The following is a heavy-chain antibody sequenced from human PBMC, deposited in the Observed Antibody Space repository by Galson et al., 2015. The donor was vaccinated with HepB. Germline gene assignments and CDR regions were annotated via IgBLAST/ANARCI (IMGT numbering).Heavy chain of an antibody. Sequence: SLRLSCAASGFTLSSYAMHWVRQAPGKGLEWVAVISYDGSNKYYADSVKGRFTISRDNSKNTLYLQMNSLRAEDTAVYYCARTFEQWLSPPAPWFDPWGQGTLVTVSS. CDR3: ARTFEQWLSPPAPWFDP. V-gene: IGHV3-30*04. CDR2: ISYDGSNK. D-gene: IGHD6-19*01. J-gene: IGHJ5*02. CDR1: GFTLSSYA.